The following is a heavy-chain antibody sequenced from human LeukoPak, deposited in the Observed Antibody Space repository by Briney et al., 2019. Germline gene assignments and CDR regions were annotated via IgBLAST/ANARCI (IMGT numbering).Heavy chain of an antibody. CDR2: ISSSSDAI. Sequence: PGGSLRLSCAASGFTFSSYAMHWVRQAPGKGLEWVSYISSSSDAIYYADSVKGRFTISRDNAKNSLYLQMNSLRDEDTAVYYCVRGYSGLPYWGQGTLVTVSS. J-gene: IGHJ4*02. V-gene: IGHV3-48*02. D-gene: IGHD1-26*01. CDR3: VRGYSGLPY. CDR1: GFTFSSYA.